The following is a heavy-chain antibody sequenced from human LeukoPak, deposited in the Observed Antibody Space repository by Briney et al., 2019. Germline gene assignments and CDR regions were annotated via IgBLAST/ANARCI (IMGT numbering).Heavy chain of an antibody. CDR3: ARGEQQLVRYYYYYYMDV. CDR1: GGSISSGTYY. J-gene: IGHJ6*03. V-gene: IGHV4-30-2*01. CDR2: IYHGGST. Sequence: PSETLSLTCTVSGGSISSGTYYWSWIRQPPGKGLEWIGDIYHGGSTYYNPSLKGRVTISVDRSKNQFSLKLSSVTAADTAVYYCARGEQQLVRYYYYYYMDVWGKGTTVTVSS. D-gene: IGHD6-13*01.